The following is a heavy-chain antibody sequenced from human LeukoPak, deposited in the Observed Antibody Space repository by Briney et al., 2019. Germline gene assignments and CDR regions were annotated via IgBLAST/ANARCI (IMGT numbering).Heavy chain of an antibody. CDR2: ISYDGSNK. CDR1: GFTFSSYA. CDR3: AITRF. Sequence: GGSLTLSCAASGFTFSSYAMHWVRQAPGKGLEWVAVISYDGSNKYYADSVKGRFTISRDNSKNTLYLQMNSLRAEDTAVYYCAITRFWGQGTLVTVSS. V-gene: IGHV3-30-3*01. D-gene: IGHD2-2*01. J-gene: IGHJ4*02.